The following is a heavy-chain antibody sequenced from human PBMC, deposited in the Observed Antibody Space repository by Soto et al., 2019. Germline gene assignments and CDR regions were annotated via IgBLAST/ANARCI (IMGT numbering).Heavy chain of an antibody. CDR1: GFTFSSYA. V-gene: IGHV3-23*01. CDR2: ISGSGGST. CDR3: AKASGWFGEFDY. D-gene: IGHD3-10*01. Sequence: EVQLLESGGGLVQPGGSLRLSCASSGFTFSSYAMSWVRQAPGKGLEWVSAISGSGGSTYYADSVKGRFTISRDNSKNTLYLQMNSLRAEDTAVYYCAKASGWFGEFDYWGQGTLVTVSS. J-gene: IGHJ4*02.